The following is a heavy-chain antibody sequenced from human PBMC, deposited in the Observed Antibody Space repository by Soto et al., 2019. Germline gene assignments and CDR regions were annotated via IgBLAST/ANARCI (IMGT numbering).Heavy chain of an antibody. Sequence: PGRSLRLSCAASGFTFSSYSMHWVRQAPGKGLEYLSSISDTGGRTYLANSVKGRFTISRDNSKTTLYLQRGSLKTDDMAVYYCARDPLASSGVYFDYGGQGPQVTVPS. V-gene: IGHV3-64*01. CDR2: ISDTGGRT. CDR3: ARDPLASSGVYFDY. D-gene: IGHD3-10*01. J-gene: IGHJ4*02. CDR1: GFTFSSYS.